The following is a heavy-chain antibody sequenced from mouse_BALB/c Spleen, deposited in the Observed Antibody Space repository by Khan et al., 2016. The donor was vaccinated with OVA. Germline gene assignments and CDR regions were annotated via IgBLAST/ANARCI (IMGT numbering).Heavy chain of an antibody. Sequence: VQLKQSGPGLVQPSQSLSITCTVSGFSLTYYGVHWVRQPPGKGLEWLGVIWSGGSTDYDAAFISRLSINKDNSKSQVFFKMNSLQADDTAIYXCARCYDYEGYFDVWGAGTTVTVSS. CDR2: IWSGGST. J-gene: IGHJ1*01. CDR3: ARCYDYEGYFDV. D-gene: IGHD2-4*01. V-gene: IGHV2-4*02. CDR1: GFSLTYYG.